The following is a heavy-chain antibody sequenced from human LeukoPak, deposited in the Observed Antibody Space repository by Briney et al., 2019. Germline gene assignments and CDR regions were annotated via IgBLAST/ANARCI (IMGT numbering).Heavy chain of an antibody. Sequence: SETLSLTCTVSGGSISGYYWSWIRQPPGKGLEWIGYIYYSGSTNYNPSLKSRVTISVDTSKNQFSLKLSSVTAADTAVYYCARGYGSGSYPLDYWGQGTLVTVSS. CDR3: ARGYGSGSYPLDY. D-gene: IGHD3-10*01. V-gene: IGHV4-59*01. CDR2: IYYSGST. CDR1: GGSISGYY. J-gene: IGHJ4*02.